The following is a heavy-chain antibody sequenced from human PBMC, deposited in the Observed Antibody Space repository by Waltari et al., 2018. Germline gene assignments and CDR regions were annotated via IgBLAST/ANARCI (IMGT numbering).Heavy chain of an antibody. J-gene: IGHJ5*02. CDR1: GYTIRSSD. CDR3: ARGYNSSWYGAYFDP. D-gene: IGHD6-13*01. CDR2: MNPNSGNA. V-gene: IGHV1-8*01. Sequence: QEQMEQSGAEVKKPGASVKVSCKASGYTIRSSDFNWVRQATGEGLEWMGWMNPNSGNAGYAQKFQGRVTMTWNTSISTAYMELRSLRSDDTAMYYCARGYNSSWYGAYFDPWGQGTQVTVSS.